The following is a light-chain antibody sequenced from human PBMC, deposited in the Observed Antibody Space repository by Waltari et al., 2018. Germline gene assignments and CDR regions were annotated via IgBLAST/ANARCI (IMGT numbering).Light chain of an antibody. CDR2: AAS. J-gene: IGKJ2*01. Sequence: DIQMTQYQSSLYASLGYRVTITCLSSQRISSYLNCYHKKPGNDTKIRIYAASSLQSGVPSRFSGIGSGTEFTLTISSLQPEDFETYYCQQSYSTPRYTFGQGTKLEIK. CDR1: QRISSY. V-gene: IGKV1-39*01. CDR3: QQSYSTPRYT.